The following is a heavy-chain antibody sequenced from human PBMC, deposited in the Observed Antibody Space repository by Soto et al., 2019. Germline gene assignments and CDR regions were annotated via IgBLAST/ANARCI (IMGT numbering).Heavy chain of an antibody. Sequence: QVQLQESGPGLVKPSGTLSLTCAVSGGSISSSNWWRWVRQPPGKGLEWIGEIYHCGSTSYNPSLKRRVTISVDKSKNQFSLKLSSVTAADTDVYYCAIRTTVTTRLGYWGQGTLVTVSS. V-gene: IGHV4-4*02. D-gene: IGHD4-17*01. CDR1: GGSISSSNW. J-gene: IGHJ4*02. CDR3: AIRTTVTTRLGY. CDR2: IYHCGST.